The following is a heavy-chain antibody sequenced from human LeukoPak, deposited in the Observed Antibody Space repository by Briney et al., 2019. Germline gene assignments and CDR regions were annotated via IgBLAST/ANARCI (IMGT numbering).Heavy chain of an antibody. CDR3: AKPPNYYYYYYMDV. Sequence: TGGSLRLSCAASGFTVSSNYMSWVRQAPGKGLEWVSVIYSGGNTYYADSVKGRFTISRDNSKNTLYLQMNSLRAEDTAVYYCAKPPNYYYYYYMDVWGKGTTVTVSS. CDR2: IYSGGNT. V-gene: IGHV3-53*01. CDR1: GFTVSSNY. J-gene: IGHJ6*03. D-gene: IGHD1-14*01.